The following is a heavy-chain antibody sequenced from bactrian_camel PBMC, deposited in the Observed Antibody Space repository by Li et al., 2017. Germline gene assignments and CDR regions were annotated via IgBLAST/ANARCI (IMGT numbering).Heavy chain of an antibody. CDR1: GFVFGATQ. V-gene: IGHV3S53*01. CDR3: AADPKPMTSLGHGCTWARAQYNY. J-gene: IGHJ4*01. Sequence: HVQLVESGGGLVQPGGSLKLSCATSGFVFGATQVGWYRGNECELVATIARYDRSYYASPAKGRFTISLDNAKNTVYLQMDNLKPEDTGVYYCAADPKPMTSLGHGCTWARAQYNYWGQGTQVTVS. D-gene: IGHD1*01. CDR2: IARYDRS.